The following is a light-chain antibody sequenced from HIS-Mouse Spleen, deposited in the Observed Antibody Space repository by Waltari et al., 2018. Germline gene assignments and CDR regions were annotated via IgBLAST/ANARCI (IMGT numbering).Light chain of an antibody. V-gene: IGLV3-1*01. J-gene: IGLJ2*01. CDR2: QDS. CDR1: KLGDKY. Sequence: SYELTQPPSVSVSPGQTASITCSGDKLGDKYACWNQQKPGRSPVMVIYQDSQRPRGTLQRFAGSNCGNTATLTISGTQAMDEADYYCQAWDSSYTVFGGGTKLTVL. CDR3: QAWDSSYTV.